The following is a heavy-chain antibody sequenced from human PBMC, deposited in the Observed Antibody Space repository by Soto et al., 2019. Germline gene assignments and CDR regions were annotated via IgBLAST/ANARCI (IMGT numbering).Heavy chain of an antibody. J-gene: IGHJ4*02. V-gene: IGHV4-59*01. CDR2: IYYSGST. Sequence: SQTLSLTCTVSGGSLSSYYWSWIRQPPGKGLEWIGYIYYSGSTNYNPSLKSRVTISVDTSKNQFSLKLSSVTAADTAVYYCARAYQPLLPFDYWGQGTLVTVSS. CDR3: ARAYQPLLPFDY. CDR1: GGSLSSYY. D-gene: IGHD2-2*01.